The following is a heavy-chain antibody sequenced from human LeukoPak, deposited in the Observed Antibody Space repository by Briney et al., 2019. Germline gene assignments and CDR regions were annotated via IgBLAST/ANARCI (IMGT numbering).Heavy chain of an antibody. CDR3: ARRFSTSWYFDY. Sequence: GESLKVSCQGSGYSFTTYWIAWVRQLPGKGLEWMGSVYPGDSSTKYSPSFQGQVTISADRSISTAYLQWRSLKASDTAMYYCARRFSTSWYFDYWGQGVLVTVSS. J-gene: IGHJ4*02. CDR1: GYSFTTYW. CDR2: VYPGDSST. V-gene: IGHV5-51*01. D-gene: IGHD6-13*01.